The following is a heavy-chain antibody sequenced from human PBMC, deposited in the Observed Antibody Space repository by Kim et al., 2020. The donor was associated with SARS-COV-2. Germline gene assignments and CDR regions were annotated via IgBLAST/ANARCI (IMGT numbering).Heavy chain of an antibody. V-gene: IGHV1-18*01. CDR3: ARYVVAGDFYFDY. Sequence: ASVKVSCKASGYTFSYYGITWVRQAPGQGLEWLGWISPYNGDTESAQKVQGRITLTTDTSSSTAYMELRNLRSDDTAVYYCARYVVAGDFYFDYWGQGTLVTVSS. D-gene: IGHD2-15*01. CDR1: GYTFSYYG. J-gene: IGHJ4*02. CDR2: ISPYNGDT.